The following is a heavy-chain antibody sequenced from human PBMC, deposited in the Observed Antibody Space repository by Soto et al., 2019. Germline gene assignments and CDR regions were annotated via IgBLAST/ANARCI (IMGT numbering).Heavy chain of an antibody. CDR1: GFTFSSYW. CDR2: INSDGSST. V-gene: IGHV3-74*01. CDR3: AKDFLDYYDSSGYSH. J-gene: IGHJ4*02. D-gene: IGHD3-22*01. Sequence: GGSLRLSCAASGFTFSSYWMHWVRQAPGKGLVWVSRINSDGSSTSYADSVKGRFTISRDNAKNTLYLQMNSLRAEDTAVYYCAKDFLDYYDSSGYSHWGQGTLVTVSS.